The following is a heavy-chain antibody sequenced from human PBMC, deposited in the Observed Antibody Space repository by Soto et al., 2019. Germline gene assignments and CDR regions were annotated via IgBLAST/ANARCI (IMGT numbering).Heavy chain of an antibody. CDR3: ALDRPNYFGSGAGYYKSGGDH. V-gene: IGHV3-23*01. J-gene: IGHJ5*02. CDR2: ITGNGDTT. D-gene: IGHD3-10*01. CDR1: GFTFRVYA. Sequence: EVQLLESGGGVVQTGGSLRLSCAASGFTFRVYAMSWVGQAPGRGLEWVSSITGNGDTTYYPDSVKGLFTISRDNSKKTLLLQMNSLRVEATAVYYCALDRPNYFGSGAGYYKSGGDHWGQGILVTVSS.